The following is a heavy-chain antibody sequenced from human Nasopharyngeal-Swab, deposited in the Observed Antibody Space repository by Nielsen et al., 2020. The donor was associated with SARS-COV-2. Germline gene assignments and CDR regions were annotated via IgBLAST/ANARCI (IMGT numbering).Heavy chain of an antibody. D-gene: IGHD6-13*01. CDR2: IDAGGGNT. CDR3: AKELSSSWWY. Sequence: GGSLRLSCAASGFTFSTYAMTWVRQAPGKGLEWVSTIDAGGGNTWYADSVKGRFTISRDNSKSTLYLQMNSLRADDTALYYCAKELSSSWWYWGQGTLVTVSS. V-gene: IGHV3-23*01. J-gene: IGHJ4*02. CDR1: GFTFSTYA.